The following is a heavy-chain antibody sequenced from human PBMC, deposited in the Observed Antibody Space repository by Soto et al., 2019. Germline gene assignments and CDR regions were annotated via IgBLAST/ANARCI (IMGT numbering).Heavy chain of an antibody. D-gene: IGHD3-22*01. Sequence: EVQLVESGGGLVQPGGSLRLSCAASGFTFSSYRMSWVRQAPGKGLEWVANIKQDGSEKYYVDSVKGRFTISRDNAKNSLYLQMNSLRAEDTAVYYCASGSGYYYYWGQGTLVTVSS. V-gene: IGHV3-7*05. CDR2: IKQDGSEK. CDR3: ASGSGYYYY. CDR1: GFTFSSYR. J-gene: IGHJ4*02.